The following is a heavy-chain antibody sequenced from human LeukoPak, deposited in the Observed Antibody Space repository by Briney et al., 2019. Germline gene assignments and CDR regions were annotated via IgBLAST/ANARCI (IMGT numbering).Heavy chain of an antibody. CDR3: ARGDNSDPWSGPMDV. D-gene: IGHD3-3*01. J-gene: IGHJ6*04. CDR1: GYTFTSYD. CDR2: MNPNSDNT. V-gene: IGHV1-8*01. Sequence: GASVKVSCKASGYTFTSYDINWVRQATGQGLEWMGWMNPNSDNTANAQKFQGRLTMTRNTSISTAYMELSSLTSEDTAVYYCARGDNSDPWSGPMDVWGKGTTVTVSS.